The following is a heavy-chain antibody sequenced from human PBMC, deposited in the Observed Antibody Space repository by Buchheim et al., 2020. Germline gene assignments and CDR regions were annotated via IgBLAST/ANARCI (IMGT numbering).Heavy chain of an antibody. D-gene: IGHD6-6*01. Sequence: QVQLQESGPGLVKPSETLSLTCSVSGGSVSSGSYYWSWIRQPPGKGLEWIGYIYYSGRTNYNPSLKSRVTISVDTSKHQFSLKLSSVTAADTAVYYCARGGSSSSPPNWFDPWGQGTL. CDR2: IYYSGRT. J-gene: IGHJ5*02. V-gene: IGHV4-61*01. CDR3: ARGGSSSSPPNWFDP. CDR1: GGSVSSGSYY.